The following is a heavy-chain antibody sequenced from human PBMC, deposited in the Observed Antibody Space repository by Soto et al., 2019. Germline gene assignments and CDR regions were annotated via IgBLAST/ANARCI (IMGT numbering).Heavy chain of an antibody. V-gene: IGHV3-23*01. CDR1: GIIFNNYG. Sequence: EVQLLESGGGLVQPGGSPRLSCAASGIIFNNYGLSWVRQAPGKGLEWVSSISGDGDRTYYAASVKGRFIISRDNSKNTLYLQLSSLRAEDTAVYYCAILAISFSMTPSSWGQGTLATVSS. CDR3: AILAISFSMTPSS. J-gene: IGHJ5*02. D-gene: IGHD2-15*01. CDR2: ISGDGDRT.